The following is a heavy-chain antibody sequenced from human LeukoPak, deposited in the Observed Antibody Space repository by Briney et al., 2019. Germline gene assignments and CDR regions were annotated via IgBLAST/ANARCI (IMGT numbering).Heavy chain of an antibody. CDR2: ISGSGGST. CDR3: AKAHGWYYYYMDV. CDR1: GFTFSSYA. J-gene: IGHJ6*03. Sequence: GGSLRLSCAASGFTFSSYAMSWVRQAPGKGLEWVSAISGSGGSTYYADPVKGRFTISRDNSKNTLYLQMNSLRAEDTAVYYCAKAHGWYYYYMDVWGKGTTVTVSS. V-gene: IGHV3-23*01. D-gene: IGHD5-24*01.